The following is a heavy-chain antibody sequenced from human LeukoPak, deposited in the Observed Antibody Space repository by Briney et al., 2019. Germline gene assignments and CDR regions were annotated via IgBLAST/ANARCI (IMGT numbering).Heavy chain of an antibody. V-gene: IGHV4-39*01. CDR3: ARLAHYYGTGSYYMRAYYFDY. CDR1: GGSISSYY. D-gene: IGHD3-10*01. CDR2: IYYSGST. Sequence: PSETLSLTCTVSGGSISSYYWGWIRQPPGKGLEWIGSIYYSGSTYYNPSLKSRVTISVDTSKNQFSLKLSSVTAADTAVYYCARLAHYYGTGSYYMRAYYFDYWGQGTLVTVSS. J-gene: IGHJ4*02.